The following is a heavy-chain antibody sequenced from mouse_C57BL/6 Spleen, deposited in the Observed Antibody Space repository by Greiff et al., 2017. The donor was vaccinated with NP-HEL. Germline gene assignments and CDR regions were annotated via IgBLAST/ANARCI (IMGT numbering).Heavy chain of an antibody. CDR3: AGRATIYDGYLSWFAY. Sequence: EVQVVESGGGLVKPGGSLKLSCAASGFTFSSYTMSWVRQTPEKRLEWVATISGGGGNTYYPDSVKGRFTISRVNAKNTLYLQMSSLRSEDTALYYCAGRATIYDGYLSWFAYWGQGTLVTVSA. D-gene: IGHD2-3*01. V-gene: IGHV5-9*01. CDR2: ISGGGGNT. CDR1: GFTFSSYT. J-gene: IGHJ3*01.